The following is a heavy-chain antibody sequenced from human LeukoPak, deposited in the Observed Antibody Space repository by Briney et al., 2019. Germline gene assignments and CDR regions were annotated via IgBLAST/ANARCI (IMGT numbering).Heavy chain of an antibody. CDR1: GFTFSSYE. CDR3: ARVYSSSPEDY. V-gene: IGHV3-48*03. CDR2: ISSSGTTI. Sequence: GGSLRLSCAASGFTFSSYEMNWVRQAPGKGLEWVSYISSSGTTIYYADSVKGRFTISRDNAKNSLYLQMNSLRAEDTAIYYCARVYSSSPEDYWGQGTPVTVSS. J-gene: IGHJ4*02. D-gene: IGHD6-6*01.